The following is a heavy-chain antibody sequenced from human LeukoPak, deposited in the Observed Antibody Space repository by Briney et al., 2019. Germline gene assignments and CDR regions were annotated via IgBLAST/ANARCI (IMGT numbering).Heavy chain of an antibody. J-gene: IGHJ4*02. V-gene: IGHV4-39*07. D-gene: IGHD3-22*01. Sequence: SETLSLTCTVSGGSISSSSYYWGWIRQPPGKGLGWIGSIYYSGSTYYNPSLKSRVTISVDTSKNQFSLKLSSVTAADTAVYYCARLKKAEYYYDSSGYYPHFDYWGQGTLVTVSS. CDR2: IYYSGST. CDR1: GGSISSSSYY. CDR3: ARLKKAEYYYDSSGYYPHFDY.